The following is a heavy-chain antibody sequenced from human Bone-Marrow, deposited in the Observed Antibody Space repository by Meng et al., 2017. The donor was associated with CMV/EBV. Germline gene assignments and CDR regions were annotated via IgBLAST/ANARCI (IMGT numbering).Heavy chain of an antibody. CDR3: ARASYYYDSSGYYSSYYFDY. D-gene: IGHD3-22*01. J-gene: IGHJ4*02. CDR1: GFTFSSYA. Sequence: GGSLRLSCAASGFTFSSYAMHWVRQAPGKGLEWVSYIRSSGSTIYYADSVKGRFTISRDNAKNSLYLQMISLRAEDTAVYYCARASYYYDSSGYYSSYYFDYWGQGTLVTVSS. CDR2: IRSSGSTI. V-gene: IGHV3-48*03.